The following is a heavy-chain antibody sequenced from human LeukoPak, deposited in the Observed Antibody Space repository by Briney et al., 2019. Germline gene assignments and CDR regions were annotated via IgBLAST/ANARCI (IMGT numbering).Heavy chain of an antibody. D-gene: IGHD3-16*01. CDR1: GYSFTRYW. CDR2: IYAGDSDT. CDR3: ARRGGGRDYYYMDV. Sequence: GESLKISCKGSGYSFTRYWIGWVRQMPGKGLEWMGIIYAGDSDTTYSPSFQGQVTISADKSINTVYLQWSNLKASDTATYYCARRGGGRDYYYMDVWGKGTTVTVSS. J-gene: IGHJ6*03. V-gene: IGHV5-51*01.